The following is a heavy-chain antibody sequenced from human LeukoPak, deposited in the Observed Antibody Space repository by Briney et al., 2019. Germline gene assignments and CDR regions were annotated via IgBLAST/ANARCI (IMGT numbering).Heavy chain of an antibody. V-gene: IGHV3-48*01. Sequence: GGSLRLSCAASGFNFASNWMHWVRQAPGKGLEWVSYISSRNEAIYYADSVKGRFTISRDNAKNSLYLQMNSLRAEDTAVYYCARDGNRGYDMDVWGQGTTVTVSS. CDR2: ISSRNEAI. CDR3: ARDGNRGYDMDV. J-gene: IGHJ6*02. D-gene: IGHD1-14*01. CDR1: GFNFASNW.